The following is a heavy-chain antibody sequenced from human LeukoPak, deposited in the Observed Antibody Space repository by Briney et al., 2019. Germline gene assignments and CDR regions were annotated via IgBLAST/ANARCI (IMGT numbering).Heavy chain of an antibody. D-gene: IGHD2/OR15-2a*01. CDR3: ARDSLLNSYYYGLDV. J-gene: IGHJ6*02. V-gene: IGHV3-9*01. Sequence: GGSLRLSCAASGFTFDDYAMHWVRQAPGKGLEWVSGISWNSGSIGYADSVKGRFTISRDNAKNSLYLQMNSLRTEDTAVYYRARDSLLNSYYYGLDVWGQGTTVTVSS. CDR2: ISWNSGSI. CDR1: GFTFDDYA.